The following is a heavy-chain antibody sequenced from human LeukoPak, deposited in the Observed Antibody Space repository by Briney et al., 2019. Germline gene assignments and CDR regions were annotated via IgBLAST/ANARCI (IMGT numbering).Heavy chain of an antibody. CDR3: ARDYGMVRGVYSYYYYYGMDV. CDR2: IYTSGST. CDR1: GGSISSYY. V-gene: IGHV4-4*07. Sequence: SETLSLTCTVSGGSISSYYWSWIRQPAGKGLEWIGRIYTSGSTNYNPSLKSRVTISVDTSKNQFSLKLSSVTAADTAVYYCARDYGMVRGVYSYYYYYGMDVWGQGTTVTVSS. J-gene: IGHJ6*02. D-gene: IGHD3-10*01.